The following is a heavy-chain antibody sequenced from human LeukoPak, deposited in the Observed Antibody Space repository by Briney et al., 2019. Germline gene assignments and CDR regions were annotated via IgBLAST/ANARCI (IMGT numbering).Heavy chain of an antibody. J-gene: IGHJ6*02. D-gene: IGHD2-2*01. CDR2: IYYTGST. Sequence: SETLSLTCTVSGGSISSYYWNWTRQPPGKGLERIGYIYYTGSTNYRPSLKSRVTISVDTSRNQFSLKLSSVTAADTAVCYSVRQDVVVITAATYYYGMDVWGQGTTVTVSS. CDR1: GGSISSYY. CDR3: VRQDVVVITAATYYYGMDV. V-gene: IGHV4-59*08.